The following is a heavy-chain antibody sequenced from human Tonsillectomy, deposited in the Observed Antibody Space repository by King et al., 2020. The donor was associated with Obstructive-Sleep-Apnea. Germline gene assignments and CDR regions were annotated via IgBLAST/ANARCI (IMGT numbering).Heavy chain of an antibody. J-gene: IGHJ6*02. Sequence: VQLVESGGGLVQPGGSLRLSCAASGFTFSSYAMSWVRQPPGKGLEWVSAISGSGGSTSYADSVKDRFTISRDNSKNTLHLQINSLRAEDTAVYYCAKFEQWDYYYYGMDVWGQGTTVTVSS. CDR2: ISGSGGST. D-gene: IGHD6-19*01. CDR3: AKFEQWDYYYYGMDV. V-gene: IGHV3-23*04. CDR1: GFTFSSYA.